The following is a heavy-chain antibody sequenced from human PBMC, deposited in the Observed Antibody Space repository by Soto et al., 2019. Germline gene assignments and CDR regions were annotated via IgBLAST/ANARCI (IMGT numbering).Heavy chain of an antibody. D-gene: IGHD3-10*01. CDR1: GYTFTNYG. Sequence: EASVKVSCKASGYTFTNYGISWVRQAPGEGLEWVGWINTSNDNKLYAQKLQGRLTLTTDTSTSTAYMDLTTLRSDDTAVYYCARDYKATALSYWGQGTLVTVSS. J-gene: IGHJ4*02. CDR2: INTSNDNK. CDR3: ARDYKATALSY. V-gene: IGHV1-18*01.